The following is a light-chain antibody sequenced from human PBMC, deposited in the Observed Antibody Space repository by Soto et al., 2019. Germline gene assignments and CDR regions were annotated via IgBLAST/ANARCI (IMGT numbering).Light chain of an antibody. CDR3: QQYGSSPHT. J-gene: IGKJ2*01. CDR1: QSVSSSY. Sequence: EIVLTQSPGTLSLSPGERATLSCRASQSVSSSYLAWYQHKPGQAPRLLIYGASSRATCIPDRFSGSGSGTDFTLTISRLEPEDFAVYYCQQYGSSPHTFGQGTKLEIK. CDR2: GAS. V-gene: IGKV3-20*01.